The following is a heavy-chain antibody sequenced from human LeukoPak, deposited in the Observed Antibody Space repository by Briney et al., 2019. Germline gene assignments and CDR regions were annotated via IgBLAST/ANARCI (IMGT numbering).Heavy chain of an antibody. D-gene: IGHD1-1*01. CDR3: ASGDNDPLFDY. V-gene: IGHV4-31*03. CDR1: GGSISSGGYY. CDR2: IYYSGST. J-gene: IGHJ4*02. Sequence: PSETLSLTCTVSGGSISSGGYYWSWIRQHPGTGLEWIGSIYYSGSTNYNPSRQGRVTISLDTSRNQFSLKLSSVTAADTAVYYCASGDNDPLFDYWGQGTLVTVSS.